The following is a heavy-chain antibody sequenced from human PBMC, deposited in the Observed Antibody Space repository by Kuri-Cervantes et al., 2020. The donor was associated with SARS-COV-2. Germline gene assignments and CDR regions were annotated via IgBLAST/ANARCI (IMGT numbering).Heavy chain of an antibody. CDR3: ARRAPASTRLSGGYLGFFDY. CDR1: GVSITSRTYF. CDR2: IDHSGTT. Sequence: ESLKISCTVSGVSITSRTYFWGWIRQSPGKGLEWIGSIDHSGTTYYSPPLKSRVTMSVDTPNNQFSLMLTSVTAADTAVYYCARRAPASTRLSGGYLGFFDYWGQGTRVTVSS. D-gene: IGHD1-26*01. J-gene: IGHJ4*02. V-gene: IGHV4-39*01.